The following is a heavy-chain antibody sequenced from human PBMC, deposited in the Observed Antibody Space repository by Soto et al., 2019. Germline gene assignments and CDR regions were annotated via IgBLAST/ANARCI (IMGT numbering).Heavy chain of an antibody. V-gene: IGHV3-53*01. J-gene: IGHJ6*02. Sequence: GGSLRLSCAASGFTVSSSYMSWVRQAPGKGLEWVSVIYSGGSTYYADSVKGRFTISRDNSKNTLYLQMNSLRAEDTAVYYCARDRGVSPPNYYYYGMDVWGQGTTVTVSS. CDR3: ARDRGVSPPNYYYYGMDV. CDR2: IYSGGST. CDR1: GFTVSSSY. D-gene: IGHD3-10*01.